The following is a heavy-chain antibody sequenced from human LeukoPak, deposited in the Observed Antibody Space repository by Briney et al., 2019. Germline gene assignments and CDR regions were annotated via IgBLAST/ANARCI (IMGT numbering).Heavy chain of an antibody. J-gene: IGHJ4*02. CDR2: VSGSGGST. V-gene: IGHV3-23*01. D-gene: IGHD6-25*01. CDR1: GFTFSSYA. Sequence: SGGSLRLSCAASGFTFSSYAMSWVRQAPGKGLEWVSGVSGSGGSTYYADSVKGRFTISRDNSKNTLYLQMNSLRAEDTAVYYCAKMAATSRSLFDYWGQGTLVTVSS. CDR3: AKMAATSRSLFDY.